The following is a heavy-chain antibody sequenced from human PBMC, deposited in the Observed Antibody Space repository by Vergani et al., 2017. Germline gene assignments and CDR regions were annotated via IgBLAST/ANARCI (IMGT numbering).Heavy chain of an antibody. Sequence: QVQLQESGPGLVKPSETLSLTCTVSGGSISSYYWSWIRQPPGKGLEWIGYIYYSGSTNYNPSLKSRVTISVDTSKNPFSLKLSSVTAADTAVYYWARGGRAARGGGWFDPWGQGTLVTVSS. CDR1: GGSISSYY. CDR2: IYYSGST. V-gene: IGHV4-59*01. J-gene: IGHJ5*02. D-gene: IGHD6-6*01. CDR3: ARGGRAARGGGWFDP.